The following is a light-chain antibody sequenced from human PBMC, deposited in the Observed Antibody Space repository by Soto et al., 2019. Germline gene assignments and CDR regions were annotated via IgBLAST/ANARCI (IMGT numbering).Light chain of an antibody. Sequence: IHMTQSPSSLSASVGARVTITGRASQAIRNDLGWYQQKPGKAPNLRIFGASNLQAGVPVRFSASGSGTDFTFTISLLQPEDIVTYCCQQYDNLPTFGQGTRLEIK. CDR1: QAIRND. CDR2: GAS. V-gene: IGKV1-33*01. J-gene: IGKJ5*01. CDR3: QQYDNLPT.